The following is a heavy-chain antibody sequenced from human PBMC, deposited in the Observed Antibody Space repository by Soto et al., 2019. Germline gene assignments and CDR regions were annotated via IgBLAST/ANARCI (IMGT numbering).Heavy chain of an antibody. Sequence: SVKVSCKASGGTFSRNTISWVRQAPGQGLEWMGGIMPIFGSANYAQKFQGRVTITADENTRTVYMELSRLRSEDTAVYYCARQFDSDTTGYYYAYWGQGTLVTVSS. J-gene: IGHJ4*02. CDR1: GGTFSRNT. D-gene: IGHD3-22*01. V-gene: IGHV1-69*13. CDR3: ARQFDSDTTGYYYAY. CDR2: IMPIFGSA.